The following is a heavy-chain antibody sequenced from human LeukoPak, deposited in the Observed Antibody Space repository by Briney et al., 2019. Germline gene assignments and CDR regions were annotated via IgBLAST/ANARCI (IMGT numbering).Heavy chain of an antibody. CDR3: ARVYFDWLLKGFDAFDI. Sequence: PSDTLSLTCTVSGGSISIYYWSWIRQPPGKGLEWIGYIYYSGSTNYNPSLKSRVTISVDTSKNQFSLKLSSVTAADTAVYYCARVYFDWLLKGFDAFDIWGQGTMVTVSS. D-gene: IGHD3-9*01. V-gene: IGHV4-59*07. J-gene: IGHJ3*02. CDR1: GGSISIYY. CDR2: IYYSGST.